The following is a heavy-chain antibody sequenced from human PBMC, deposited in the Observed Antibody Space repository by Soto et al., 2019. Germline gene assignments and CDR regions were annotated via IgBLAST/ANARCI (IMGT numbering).Heavy chain of an antibody. D-gene: IGHD3-22*01. V-gene: IGHV1-8*01. Sequence: ASVKVSCKASGYTFTSYDINWVRQATGQGLEWMGWMNPNSGDTGYAQKFQGRVTMTRNTSISTAYMALSSLRSEDTAVYYCARVCKAYYYDSSGYPDAFDIWGQGTMVTVSS. CDR2: MNPNSGDT. J-gene: IGHJ3*02. CDR3: ARVCKAYYYDSSGYPDAFDI. CDR1: GYTFTSYD.